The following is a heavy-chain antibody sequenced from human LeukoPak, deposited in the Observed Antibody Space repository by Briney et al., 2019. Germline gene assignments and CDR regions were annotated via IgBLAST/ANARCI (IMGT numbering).Heavy chain of an antibody. CDR3: GSIQVVVVAATLNY. Sequence: PSETPSLTCTVSVGSITSSSYYWGWIRHPPRKGLEWIGSIYYSGSTNYNPSLKSRVTMSVDTSKKQFSLKLTSVTAADTAVYYCGSIQVVVVAATLNYWGQGTLVTVSS. CDR1: VGSITSSSYY. CDR2: IYYSGST. D-gene: IGHD2-15*01. J-gene: IGHJ4*02. V-gene: IGHV4-39*01.